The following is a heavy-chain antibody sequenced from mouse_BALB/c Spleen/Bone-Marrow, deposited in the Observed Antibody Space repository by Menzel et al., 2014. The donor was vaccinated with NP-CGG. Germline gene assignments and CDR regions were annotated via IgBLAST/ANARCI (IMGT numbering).Heavy chain of an antibody. CDR2: IYPGNLNT. Sequence: VQLQQSGPELVKPGASVRISCKASGYTFTAYYIHWVKQRPGQGLEWIGWIYPGNLNTKYNEKFKGKATLTADNSSSTAYMQLSSLTSEDSAVYFCTRDAMDYWGQGTSVTVSS. CDR3: TRDAMDY. J-gene: IGHJ4*01. CDR1: GYTFTAYY. V-gene: IGHV1S56*01.